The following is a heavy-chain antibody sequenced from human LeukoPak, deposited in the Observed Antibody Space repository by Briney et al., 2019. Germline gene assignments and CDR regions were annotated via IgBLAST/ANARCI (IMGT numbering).Heavy chain of an antibody. J-gene: IGHJ2*01. CDR2: INPNGGGT. CDR1: GYSFTGYY. V-gene: IGHV1-2*02. D-gene: IGHD1-14*01. Sequence: ASVKVSCKASGYSFTGYYIHWVRQAPRQRLEWMGWINPNGGGTNYARTFQGRVTMTRDTSVSTAYMDLSRLRYDETAVYYCASLTGAPGFGYFDLWGRGTLVTVSS. CDR3: ASLTGAPGFGYFDL.